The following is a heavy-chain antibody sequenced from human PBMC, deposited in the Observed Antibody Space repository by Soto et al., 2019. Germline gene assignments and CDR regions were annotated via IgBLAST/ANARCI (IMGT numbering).Heavy chain of an antibody. J-gene: IGHJ6*02. Sequence: EVQLVESGGGLVKPGGSLRLSCAASGFTFSSYSMNWVRQAPGKGLEWVSSISSSSSYIYYADSVKGRFTISRDNANNSRDLEMTSLRAEDTAVYYCARGGHGSGSYYSYGMDVWGQWTTVTVSS. V-gene: IGHV3-21*01. D-gene: IGHD3-10*01. CDR1: GFTFSSYS. CDR3: ARGGHGSGSYYSYGMDV. CDR2: ISSSSSYI.